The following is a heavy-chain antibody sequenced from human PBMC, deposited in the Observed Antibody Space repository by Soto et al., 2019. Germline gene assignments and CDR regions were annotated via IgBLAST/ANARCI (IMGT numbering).Heavy chain of an antibody. D-gene: IGHD6-6*01. CDR2: ISGSRGST. J-gene: IGHJ2*01. CDR3: APDTAAARPGWHFDL. Sequence: XGSLRRSCASSGFTCSSYAMSWVRHAPGKGLEWVSAISGSRGSTYYADSVKGRFTISRDNSKNTLYLQMNSLTAEDTAVYYCAPDTAAARPGWHFDLWGRGTLVTVSS. V-gene: IGHV3-23*01. CDR1: GFTCSSYA.